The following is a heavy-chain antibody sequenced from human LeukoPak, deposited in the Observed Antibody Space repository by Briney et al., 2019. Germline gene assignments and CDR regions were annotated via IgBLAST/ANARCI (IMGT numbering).Heavy chain of an antibody. V-gene: IGHV3-30-3*01. J-gene: IGHJ4*02. D-gene: IGHD5-24*01. CDR1: GFTFSSYA. Sequence: PGRSLRLSRAASGFTFSSYAMHWVRQAPGKGLEWVAVISYDGSNKYYADSVKGRFTISRDNSKNTLYLQMNSLRAEDTAVYYCARARVEMATSLDYWGQGTLVTVSS. CDR2: ISYDGSNK. CDR3: ARARVEMATSLDY.